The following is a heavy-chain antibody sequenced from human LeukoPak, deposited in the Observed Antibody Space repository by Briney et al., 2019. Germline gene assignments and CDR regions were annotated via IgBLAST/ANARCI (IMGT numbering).Heavy chain of an antibody. V-gene: IGHV1-2*02. CDR1: GYTFTSYG. J-gene: IGHJ4*02. CDR2: INPNSGGT. Sequence: ASVKVSCKASGYTFTSYGISWVRQAPGQGLEWMGWINPNSGGTNYAQKFQGRVTMTRDTSISTAYMELSRLRSDDTAVYYCARVGYCSGGSCYPKLTYDYWGQGTLVTVSS. D-gene: IGHD2-15*01. CDR3: ARVGYCSGGSCYPKLTYDY.